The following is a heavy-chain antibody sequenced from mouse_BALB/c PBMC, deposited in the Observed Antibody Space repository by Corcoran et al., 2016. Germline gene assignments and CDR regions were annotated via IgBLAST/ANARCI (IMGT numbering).Heavy chain of an antibody. CDR3: ARYLYEYYAMDY. Sequence: EIQLQQSGPELMKPGASVKISCKASGYSFTSYYMHWVKQSHGKSLEWIGYIDPFNGGTSYNQKFKGKATLTVDKSSSTAYMHISSLTSEDSAVYYCARYLYEYYAMDYWGQGTSVTVSS. CDR2: IDPFNGGT. D-gene: IGHD1-1*01. CDR1: GYSFTSYY. V-gene: IGHV1S135*01. J-gene: IGHJ4*01.